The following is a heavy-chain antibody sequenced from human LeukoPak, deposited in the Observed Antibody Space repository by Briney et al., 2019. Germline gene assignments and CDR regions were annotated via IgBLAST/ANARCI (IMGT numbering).Heavy chain of an antibody. V-gene: IGHV4-31*11. CDR3: ARGWGSSSWYEGGALIDY. CDR2: IYYSGST. Sequence: SETLSLTCAVYGGSFSGYYWSWIRQHPGKGLEWIGYIYYSGSTYYNPSLKSRVTISVDTSKNQFSLKLSSVTAADTAVYYCARGWGSSSWYEGGALIDYWGQGTLVTVSS. CDR1: GGSFSGYY. J-gene: IGHJ4*02. D-gene: IGHD6-13*01.